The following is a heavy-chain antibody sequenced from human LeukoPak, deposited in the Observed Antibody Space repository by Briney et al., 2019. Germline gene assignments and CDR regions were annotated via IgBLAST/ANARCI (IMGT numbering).Heavy chain of an antibody. CDR3: AGGSSTTLDY. Sequence: PRGSLRLSCAASGFTFSSYGMHWVRQAPGKGLEWVANIIQDGREKNYVGSLKGRFTISRDNAKNSLYLQMNSLRADDTAVYYCAGGSSTTLDYWGQGTLVTVSS. CDR1: GFTFSSYG. V-gene: IGHV3-7*04. J-gene: IGHJ4*02. CDR2: IIQDGREK.